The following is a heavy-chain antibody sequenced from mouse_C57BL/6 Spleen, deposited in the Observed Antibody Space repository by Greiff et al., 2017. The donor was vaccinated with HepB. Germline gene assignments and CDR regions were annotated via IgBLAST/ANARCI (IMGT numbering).Heavy chain of an antibody. Sequence: EVKLMESGGGLVQPGGSLSLSCAASGFTFTDYYMSWVRQPPGKALEWLGFIRNKANGYTTEYSASVKGRFTISRDNSQSILYLQMNALRAEDSATYYCARFTTVAYWYFDVWGTGTTVTVSS. V-gene: IGHV7-3*01. CDR3: ARFTTVAYWYFDV. CDR1: GFTFTDYY. CDR2: IRNKANGYTT. D-gene: IGHD1-1*01. J-gene: IGHJ1*03.